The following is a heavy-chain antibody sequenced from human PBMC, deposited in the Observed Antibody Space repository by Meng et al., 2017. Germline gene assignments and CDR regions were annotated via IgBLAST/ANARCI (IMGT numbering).Heavy chain of an antibody. D-gene: IGHD3-22*01. V-gene: IGHV3-23*01. Sequence: GESLKISCAASGFTFSSYAMSWVRQAPGKGLEWVSAISGSGDSTYYADSVKGRFTISRDNSKNTLYLQMNSLRAEDTAVYYCAKDQGHSDSGLGSFDYWGQGTLVTVSS. CDR1: GFTFSSYA. CDR3: AKDQGHSDSGLGSFDY. CDR2: ISGSGDST. J-gene: IGHJ4*02.